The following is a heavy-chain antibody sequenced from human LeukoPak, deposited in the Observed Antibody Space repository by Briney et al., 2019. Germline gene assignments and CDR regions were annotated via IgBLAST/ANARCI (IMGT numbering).Heavy chain of an antibody. J-gene: IGHJ6*02. V-gene: IGHV1-18*01. Sequence: GASVKVSCKASGYTFISYGISWVRQAPGQGLEWMGWISAYNGNTNYAQKLQGRVTMTTDTSTSTGYMELRGLRSDDTAVYYCATERGEGEGMDIAVGPGDAQQKYYNYCGMDVWGQGTTVTVSS. D-gene: IGHD2-2*03. CDR2: ISAYNGNT. CDR3: ATERGEGEGMDIAVGPGDAQQKYYNYCGMDV. CDR1: GYTFISYG.